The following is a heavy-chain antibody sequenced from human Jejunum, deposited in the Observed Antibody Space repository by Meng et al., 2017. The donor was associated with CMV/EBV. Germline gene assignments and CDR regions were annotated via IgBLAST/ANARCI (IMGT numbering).Heavy chain of an antibody. D-gene: IGHD5-24*01. V-gene: IGHV4-30-4*08. CDR1: GGSIASDDYW. CDR2: IYHKGHT. J-gene: IGHJ5*01. Sequence: QVHVQESGPGLVEPSQTLSLTCTVSGGSIASDDYWWSWIRQPPGKGLEWIGYIYHKGHTYYNPSLRSRISISVDTSKNQFSLRLNSVTAADTAVYYCARDKAGYKNCDSWGQGTLVTVSS. CDR3: ARDKAGYKNCDS.